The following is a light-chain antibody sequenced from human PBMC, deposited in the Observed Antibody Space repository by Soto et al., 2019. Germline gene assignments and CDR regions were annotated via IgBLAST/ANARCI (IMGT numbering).Light chain of an antibody. Sequence: EIVMEQSPATLSVSPGERATLSCRASQSVSTNLAWYQQNPGQAPRLLISGASTRATGIPARFSGSGSGTEFTLTISSLQSEDFAVYYCQQYHNWPTFGQGTKVDIK. CDR1: QSVSTN. J-gene: IGKJ1*01. V-gene: IGKV3-15*01. CDR2: GAS. CDR3: QQYHNWPT.